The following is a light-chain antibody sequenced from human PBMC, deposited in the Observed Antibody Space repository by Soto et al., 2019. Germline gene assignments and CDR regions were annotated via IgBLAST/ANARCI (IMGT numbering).Light chain of an antibody. J-gene: IGKJ1*01. CDR1: QDIRNY. Sequence: IQMTQSSSSLSASLRDKVTLTCPASQDIRNYLNWYQQKPGKAPKLLIYDASNLETGVPSRFSGSGSGTDFTFTISSLQPEDIATYYCQQYYNPPRTFGQGTKVDIK. CDR3: QQYYNPPRT. V-gene: IGKV1-33*01. CDR2: DAS.